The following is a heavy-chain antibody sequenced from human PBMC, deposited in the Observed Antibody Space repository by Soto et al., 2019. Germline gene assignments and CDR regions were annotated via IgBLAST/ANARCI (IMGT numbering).Heavy chain of an antibody. D-gene: IGHD5-12*01. Sequence: ASVKVSCKASGYTFTGHYIHWVRQAPEQGPEWMGEIGPESGATRYAQKFQGRVTMTRDMSITTVYMELNNLSPDDTAVYYCGRGRSGQIVVFYWGQGTPVTVSS. V-gene: IGHV1-2*02. CDR1: GYTFTGHY. CDR2: IGPESGAT. J-gene: IGHJ4*02. CDR3: GRGRSGQIVVFY.